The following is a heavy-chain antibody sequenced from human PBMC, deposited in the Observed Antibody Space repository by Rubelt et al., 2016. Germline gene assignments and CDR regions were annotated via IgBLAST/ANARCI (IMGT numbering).Heavy chain of an antibody. J-gene: IGHJ4*02. V-gene: IGHV3-30*04. CDR3: ARDLGSSPFDY. CDR1: RSHA. D-gene: IGHD3-16*01. Sequence: RSHAMHWVRQAPGKGLEWVAVISFDGTNKYYVDSVKGRFTISRGNSMHTLYLQMNSLRAEDTAVYYCARDLGSSPFDYWGQGTLVTVSS. CDR2: ISFDGTNK.